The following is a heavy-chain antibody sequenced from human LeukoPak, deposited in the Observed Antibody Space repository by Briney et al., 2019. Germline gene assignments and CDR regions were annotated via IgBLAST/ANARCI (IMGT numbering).Heavy chain of an antibody. CDR3: ARHRGYSYGYFDY. J-gene: IGHJ4*02. V-gene: IGHV4-39*01. Sequence: SETLSLTCTVSGGSISNLNYYWSWIRQPPGKGLEWIGEINHSGSTNYNPSLKSRVTISVDTSKNQFSLKLSSVTAADTAVYYCARHRGYSYGYFDYWGQGTLVTVSS. CDR2: INHSGST. CDR1: GGSISNLNYY. D-gene: IGHD5-18*01.